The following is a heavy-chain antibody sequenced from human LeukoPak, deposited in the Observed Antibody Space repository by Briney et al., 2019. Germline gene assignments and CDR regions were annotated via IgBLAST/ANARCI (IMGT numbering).Heavy chain of an antibody. J-gene: IGHJ3*02. CDR1: GGSIRSYY. V-gene: IGHV4-59*01. CDR2: IYYSGST. D-gene: IGHD2/OR15-2a*01. CDR3: ARVSTGRDAFDI. Sequence: SETLSLTCTVSGGSIRSYYWSWLRQPPGKGLEWVGYIYYSGSTNYNPSLKSRVTISVDTSKNQFSLKLRSVTAADTAVYYCARVSTGRDAFDIWGQGTMVTVSS.